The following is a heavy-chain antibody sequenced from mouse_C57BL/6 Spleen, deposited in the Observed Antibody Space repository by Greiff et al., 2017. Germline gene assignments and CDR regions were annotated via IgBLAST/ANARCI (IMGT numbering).Heavy chain of an antibody. D-gene: IGHD1-1*02. V-gene: IGHV1-42*01. CDR2: INPSTGGT. Sequence: VQLKQSGPELVKPGASVKISCKASGYSFTGYYMNWVKQSPEKSLEWIGEINPSTGGTTYNQKFKAKATLTVDKSSSTAYMQLKSLTSEDSAVYYCAREGGWDAMDYWGQGTSVTVSS. CDR3: AREGGWDAMDY. CDR1: GYSFTGYY. J-gene: IGHJ4*01.